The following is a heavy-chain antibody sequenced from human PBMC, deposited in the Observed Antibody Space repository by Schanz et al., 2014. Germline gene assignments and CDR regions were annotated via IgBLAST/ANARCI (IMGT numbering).Heavy chain of an antibody. V-gene: IGHV3-21*05. J-gene: IGHJ4*02. Sequence: EVQLVESGGGLVKPGGSLRLSCEASRFTFSSYSFNWVRQAPGKGLEWVSYISATSAKIDYADSVQGRFTISRDNAKNSLYLQMSSLRDEDTAVYYCAKDPSYGSDWVKYLDHWGQGTLVTVSS. CDR2: ISATSAKI. CDR3: AKDPSYGSDWVKYLDH. CDR1: RFTFSSYS. D-gene: IGHD1-26*01.